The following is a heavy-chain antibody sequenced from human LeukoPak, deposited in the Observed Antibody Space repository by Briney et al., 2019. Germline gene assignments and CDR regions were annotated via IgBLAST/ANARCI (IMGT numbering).Heavy chain of an antibody. Sequence: SETLPLTCTVSGGSISSFYWSWIRQPPGKGLEWIGYIYHSGTTDYNPSLKSRVTISVDTSKNQFSLKLSGVTAADTAVYYCARVYGSGSDYFDYWGQGTLVTVSS. CDR2: IYHSGTT. CDR1: GGSISSFY. J-gene: IGHJ4*02. D-gene: IGHD3-10*01. CDR3: ARVYGSGSDYFDY. V-gene: IGHV4-59*01.